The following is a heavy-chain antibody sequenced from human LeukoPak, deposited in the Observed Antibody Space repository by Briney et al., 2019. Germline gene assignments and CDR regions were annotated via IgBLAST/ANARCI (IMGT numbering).Heavy chain of an antibody. CDR2: IYYSGST. Sequence: SETLFLTCTVSGGSISSSSYYWGWIRQPPGKGLEWIGSIYYSGSTYYSPSLKSRVTISVDTSMTQFSLKLTSVTAADTAVYYCARREYSSSWYFDYWGQGSLVTVSS. CDR3: ARREYSSSWYFDY. D-gene: IGHD6-13*01. CDR1: GGSISSSSYY. V-gene: IGHV4-39*01. J-gene: IGHJ4*02.